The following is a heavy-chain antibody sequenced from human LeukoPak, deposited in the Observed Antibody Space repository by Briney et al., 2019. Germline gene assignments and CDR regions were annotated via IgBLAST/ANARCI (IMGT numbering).Heavy chain of an antibody. V-gene: IGHV4-34*01. D-gene: IGHD6-19*01. J-gene: IGHJ4*02. Sequence: PSETLSLTCAVYGESFSGYYWSWIRQPPGKGLEWIGEINHSGSTNYNPSLKSRVTISLDTSKNQFSLRLSSVTAADTAMYYCVKSGGYGLIDYWGQGTLVTVSS. CDR2: INHSGST. CDR3: VKSGGYGLIDY. CDR1: GESFSGYY.